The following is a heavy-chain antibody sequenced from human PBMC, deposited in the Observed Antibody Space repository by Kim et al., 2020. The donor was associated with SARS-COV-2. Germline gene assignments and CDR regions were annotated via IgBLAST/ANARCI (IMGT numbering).Heavy chain of an antibody. V-gene: IGHV3-74*01. Sequence: SGKGRFTISRDNAKNPVCLQMNSLRDEDTAVYYCGRLYCSGGSCYYALEYWGQGTLVTVSS. D-gene: IGHD2-15*01. CDR3: GRLYCSGGSCYYALEY. J-gene: IGHJ4*02.